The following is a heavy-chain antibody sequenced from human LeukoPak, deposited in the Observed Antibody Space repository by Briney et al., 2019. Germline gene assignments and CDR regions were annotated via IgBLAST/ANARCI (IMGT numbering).Heavy chain of an antibody. CDR2: ISYDGSNK. Sequence: GRSLRLSCAASGFTFSSYAMHWVRQAPGKGLEWVAVISYDGSNKYYADSVKGRFTISRDNSKNTLYLQMNSLRAEDTAVYYCARDRAVAETFDYWGQGTLVTVSS. V-gene: IGHV3-30*04. CDR1: GFTFSSYA. D-gene: IGHD6-19*01. J-gene: IGHJ4*02. CDR3: ARDRAVAETFDY.